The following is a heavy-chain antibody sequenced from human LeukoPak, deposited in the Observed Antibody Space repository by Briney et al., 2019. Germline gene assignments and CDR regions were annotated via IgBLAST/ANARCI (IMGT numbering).Heavy chain of an antibody. CDR2: INHSGST. J-gene: IGHJ4*02. V-gene: IGHV4-34*01. Sequence: SETLSLTCAVYGGSFSGYYWSWIRQPPGKGLEWIGKINHSGSTNYNPSLKSRVTISVDTSKNQFSLKLSSVAAADTAVYYCARVRLLGYCSSTSCYIYFDYWGQGTLVTVSS. CDR1: GGSFSGYY. D-gene: IGHD2-2*02. CDR3: ARVRLLGYCSSTSCYIYFDY.